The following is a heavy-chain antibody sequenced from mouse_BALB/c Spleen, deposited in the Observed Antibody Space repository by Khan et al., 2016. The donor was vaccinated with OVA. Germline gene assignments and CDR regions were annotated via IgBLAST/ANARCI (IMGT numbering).Heavy chain of an antibody. CDR3: ARQPYYHYNIMDY. CDR2: IWSDGST. Sequence: QVQLKQSGPGLVAPSQSLSITCTISGFSLTHYGVHWVRQPPGKGLEWLVVIWSDGSTTYNSALKSRLTISKDNSKSQVFLKMNSIQTDDTAMYFCARQPYYHYNIMDYWGQGTSVTVSS. V-gene: IGHV2-6-1*01. D-gene: IGHD2-10*01. J-gene: IGHJ4*01. CDR1: GFSLTHYG.